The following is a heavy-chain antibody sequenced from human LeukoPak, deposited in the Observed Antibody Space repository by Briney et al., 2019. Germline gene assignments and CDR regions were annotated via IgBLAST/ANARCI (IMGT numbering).Heavy chain of an antibody. CDR2: IYRSGNT. J-gene: IGHJ2*01. CDR3: AREGYSSGWDRGYFDL. D-gene: IGHD6-19*01. CDR1: GDPISSFY. V-gene: IGHV4-4*07. Sequence: SETLSLTCIVSGDPISSFYWSWVRQPAGKGLEWIGRIYRSGNTNYNPSLKSRVTMSVDTSENQFSLKLTSVTAADSAVYYCAREGYSSGWDRGYFDLWGRGTLVTVSS.